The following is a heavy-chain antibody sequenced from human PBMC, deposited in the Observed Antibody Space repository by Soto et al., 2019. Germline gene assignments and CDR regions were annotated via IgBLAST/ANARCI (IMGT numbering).Heavy chain of an antibody. V-gene: IGHV4-31*03. J-gene: IGHJ1*01. D-gene: IGHD1-20*01. CDR1: GGSISSGGDY. CDR3: ARAGINSFRFQD. Sequence: SDTLSLTCTVSGGSISSGGDYWGWIRQHPGKGLEWIGYIYYYGSTYYKSSLKSRASISIDTSQNQFSLKLTSVTAADTAVYYCARAGINSFRFQDWGQGXLVTVYS. CDR2: IYYYGST.